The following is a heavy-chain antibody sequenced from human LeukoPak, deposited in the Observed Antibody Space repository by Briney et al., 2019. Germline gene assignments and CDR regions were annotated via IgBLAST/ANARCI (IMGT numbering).Heavy chain of an antibody. CDR2: ISSSSSYI. V-gene: IGHV3-21*01. Sequence: GGSLRLSCAASGFTFSSYSMNWVRQAPGKGLEWVSSISSSSSYIYYADSVKGRFTISRDNAKNSLYLQMNSLRAEDTAVYYCARDAVGYCSGGSCYSMFDYYYGMDVWGQGTTVTVS. CDR3: ARDAVGYCSGGSCYSMFDYYYGMDV. CDR1: GFTFSSYS. J-gene: IGHJ6*02. D-gene: IGHD2-15*01.